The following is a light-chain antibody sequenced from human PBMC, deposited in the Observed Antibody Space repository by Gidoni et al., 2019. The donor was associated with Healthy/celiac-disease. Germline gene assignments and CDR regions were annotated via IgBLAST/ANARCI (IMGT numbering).Light chain of an antibody. CDR1: QSVSSY. V-gene: IGKV3-11*01. CDR3: QQRSNWPRMYT. J-gene: IGKJ2*01. Sequence: EIVLTQSPATLSLSPGDRSTLSCRASQSVSSYLAWYQQKPGQAPRLLIYDASNRATGIPARFSGSGSGTYFTLTISSLEPEDFAVYYCQQRSNWPRMYTFGQGTKLEIK. CDR2: DAS.